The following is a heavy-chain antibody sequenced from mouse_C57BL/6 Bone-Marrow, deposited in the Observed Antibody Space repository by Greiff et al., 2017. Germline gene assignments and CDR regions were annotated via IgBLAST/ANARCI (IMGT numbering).Heavy chain of an antibody. J-gene: IGHJ2*01. CDR2: ISSGGSYT. V-gene: IGHV5-6*01. D-gene: IGHD1-1*01. Sequence: EMQLVEPGGDLVKPGGSLKLSCAASGFTFSSYGMSWVRQIPDKRLEWVATISSGGSYTYYPDSVKGRVTISRDNAKNTLYLQMSSLTSEDTAMYYCARRSYYALYYFDSWGQGTTLTVSS. CDR1: GFTFSSYG. CDR3: ARRSYYALYYFDS.